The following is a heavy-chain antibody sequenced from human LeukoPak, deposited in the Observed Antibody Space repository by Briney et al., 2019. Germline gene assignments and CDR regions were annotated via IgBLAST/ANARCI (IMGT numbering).Heavy chain of an antibody. J-gene: IGHJ6*04. D-gene: IGHD4-17*01. CDR2: ITSSSSYI. V-gene: IGHV3-21*01. CDR1: GFTFSSYS. CDR3: ARVYYGDRRGYYSYGMDV. Sequence: AGGSLRLSCAASGFTFSSYSMNWVRQAPGKGLEWVSSITSSSSYIYYADSVKGRFTISRDNAKNSLYQQMNSQTDEETAVYYRARVYYGDRRGYYSYGMDVWGKRTTATVSS.